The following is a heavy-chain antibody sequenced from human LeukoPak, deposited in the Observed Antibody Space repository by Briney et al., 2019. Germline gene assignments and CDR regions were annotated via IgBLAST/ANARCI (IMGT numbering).Heavy chain of an antibody. Sequence: ASVKVSCKASGGTFSSYDISWLRQATGQRLESMGRIIPIFGTANYAQKFQGRVTITTDESTSTAYRELSSLRSEDTAVYYCARVGADSSSWYRYYYAYMDDWGKGTAGTVSS. CDR2: IIPIFGTA. D-gene: IGHD6-13*01. V-gene: IGHV1-69*05. CDR1: GGTFSSYD. CDR3: ARVGADSSSWYRYYYAYMDD. J-gene: IGHJ6*03.